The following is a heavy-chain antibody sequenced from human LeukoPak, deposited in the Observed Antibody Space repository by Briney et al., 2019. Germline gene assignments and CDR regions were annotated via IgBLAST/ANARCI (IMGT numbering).Heavy chain of an antibody. CDR2: IYSGGST. CDR1: WFTVSSNY. CDR3: ASSTPLVGATGPFDY. Sequence: GGSLRLSCAASWFTVSSNYMSWVREAPGKGLEGVSVIYSGGSTYYADSVKCRFTISRHNSKNTLYLQMNSLRAEDTAVYYCASSTPLVGATGPFDYWGQGTLVTVSS. V-gene: IGHV3-53*04. J-gene: IGHJ4*02. D-gene: IGHD1-26*01.